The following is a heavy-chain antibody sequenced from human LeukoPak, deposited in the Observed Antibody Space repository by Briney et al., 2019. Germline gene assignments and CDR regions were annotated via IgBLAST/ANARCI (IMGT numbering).Heavy chain of an antibody. CDR1: GFTFSSYS. Sequence: PGGSLRLSCAASGFTFSSYSMNWVRQAPGKGLEWVSSISSSSYIYYADSVKGRFTISRDNAKNSLYLQMNSLRAEDTAVYYCARVQLVRDYYYGMDVWGQGTTVTVSS. CDR2: ISSSSYI. J-gene: IGHJ6*02. V-gene: IGHV3-21*01. CDR3: ARVQLVRDYYYGMDV. D-gene: IGHD6-6*01.